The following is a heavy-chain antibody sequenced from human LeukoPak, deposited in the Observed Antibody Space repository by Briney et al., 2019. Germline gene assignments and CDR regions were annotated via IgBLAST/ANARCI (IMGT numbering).Heavy chain of an antibody. V-gene: IGHV3-43*02. D-gene: IGHD3-3*01. CDR1: GFTFDDYA. CDR2: ISGDGGST. J-gene: IGHJ6*02. Sequence: PGGSLRLSCAASGFTFDDYAMHWVRQAPGKGLEWVSLISGDGGSTYYADSVKGRFTISRDNSKNSLYLQMNSLRTEDTALYYCAKDISRRITIFGVVMPNYYYYYGMDVWGQGTTVTVSS. CDR3: AKDISRRITIFGVVMPNYYYYYGMDV.